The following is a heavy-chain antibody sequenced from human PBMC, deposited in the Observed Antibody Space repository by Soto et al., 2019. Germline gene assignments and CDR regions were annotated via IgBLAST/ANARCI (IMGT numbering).Heavy chain of an antibody. CDR2: IYYSGTT. CDR3: ARGFKRDRSSPGPLEY. CDR1: GDSISSGDYY. V-gene: IGHV4-30-4*01. J-gene: IGHJ4*02. Sequence: QVQLQESGPGLVQPSQTLSLTCTVSGDSISSGDYYWSWVRQSPGKGLEWIGCIYYSGTTYYNPSLETRLTMSVDTSNNQFSLRLSSVTAADTAMYFCARGFKRDRSSPGPLEYWGQGTLVTVSS. D-gene: IGHD6-6*01.